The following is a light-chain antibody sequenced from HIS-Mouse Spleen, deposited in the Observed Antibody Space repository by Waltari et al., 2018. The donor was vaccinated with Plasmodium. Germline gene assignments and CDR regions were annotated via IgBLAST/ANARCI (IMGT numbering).Light chain of an antibody. V-gene: IGKV3-15*01. CDR1: QSVSSN. Sequence: EIVMTQSPSTLSVSPGERATLSFRASQSVSSNLAWYQQKPGQAPRLLIYGASTRATGIPARFSGSGSGTEFTLTISSLKSEDFAVYYCQQYNNWSFTFGPGTKVDIK. CDR3: QQYNNWSFT. CDR2: GAS. J-gene: IGKJ3*01.